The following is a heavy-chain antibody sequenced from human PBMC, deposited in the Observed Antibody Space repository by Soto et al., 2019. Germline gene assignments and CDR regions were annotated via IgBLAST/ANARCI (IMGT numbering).Heavy chain of an antibody. CDR2: IYPGDSDT. V-gene: IGHV5-51*01. CDR1: GYSFTSYW. Sequence: GESLKISCKGSGYSFTSYWIGWVRQMPGKGLEWMGIIYPGDSDTRYSPSFQGQVTISADKSISTAYLQWSSLKASDTAMYYCARLGPSPILEWLSSEYYYYGMDVWGQGTTVTVSS. D-gene: IGHD3-3*01. CDR3: ARLGPSPILEWLSSEYYYYGMDV. J-gene: IGHJ6*02.